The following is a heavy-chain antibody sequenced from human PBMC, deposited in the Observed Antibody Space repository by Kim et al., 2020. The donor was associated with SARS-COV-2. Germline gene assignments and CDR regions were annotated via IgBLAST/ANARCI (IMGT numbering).Heavy chain of an antibody. CDR2: ISYDGSNK. V-gene: IGHV3-30-3*01. CDR1: GFTFSSYA. D-gene: IGHD3-16*01. Sequence: GGSLRLSCAASGFTFSSYAMHWVRQAPGKGLEWVAVISYDGSNKYYADSVKGRFTISRDNSKNTLYLQMNSLRAEDTAVYYCARDWGLFENLGLGSPRGVYFQHWGQGTLVTVSP. CDR3: ARDWGLFENLGLGSPRGVYFQH. J-gene: IGHJ1*01.